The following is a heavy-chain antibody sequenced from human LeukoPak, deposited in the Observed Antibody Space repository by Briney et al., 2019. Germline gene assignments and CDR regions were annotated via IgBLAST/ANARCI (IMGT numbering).Heavy chain of an antibody. CDR1: GFSLSTSGVG. CDR3: AHAVYGDLIEYYFDY. V-gene: IGHV2-5*02. J-gene: IGHJ4*02. CDR2: IYWDDDK. Sequence: SGPTLVNPTQTLTLTCTFSGFSLSTSGVGVGWIRQPPGKALEWLAVIYWDDDKSYSPSLKSRLTITKDTSKNQVVLTMTNMDPVDTATYYCAHAVYGDLIEYYFDYWGQGTLVTVSS. D-gene: IGHD4-17*01.